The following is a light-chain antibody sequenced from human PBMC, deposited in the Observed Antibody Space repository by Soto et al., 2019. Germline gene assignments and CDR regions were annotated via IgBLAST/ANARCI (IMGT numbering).Light chain of an antibody. CDR3: QQYYNWPLT. CDR2: GAS. J-gene: IGKJ5*01. V-gene: IGKV3-15*01. CDR1: QSVSSK. Sequence: EIVMTPSPSTLSGSRCERATISFRASQSVSSKLAWYQQKPGQAPRLLIYGASSRDTGVPPRFSGSGSGTEFTLTISSLQPEDFAAYYCQQYYNWPLTFGQGTRLEIK.